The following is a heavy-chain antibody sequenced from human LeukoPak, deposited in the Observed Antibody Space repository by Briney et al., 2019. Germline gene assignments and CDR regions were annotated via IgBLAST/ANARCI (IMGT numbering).Heavy chain of an antibody. CDR2: ISAYNGNT. CDR3: ARNNIVVVPAANDYYYYYGMDV. Sequence: ASVKVSCKASGYTFTSYGISWVRQAPGQGLEWMGWISAYNGNTNYAQKFQGRVTITADESTSTAYMELSSLRSEDTAVYYCARNNIVVVPAANDYYYYYGMDVWGQGTTVTVSS. J-gene: IGHJ6*02. CDR1: GYTFTSYG. D-gene: IGHD2-2*01. V-gene: IGHV1-18*01.